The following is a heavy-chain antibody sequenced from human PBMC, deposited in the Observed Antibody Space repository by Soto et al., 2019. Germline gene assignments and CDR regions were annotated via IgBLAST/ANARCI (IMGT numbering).Heavy chain of an antibody. Sequence: GASVKVSCKDSGGTFSSYAISWVRQALGQGLEWMGGIIPIFGTANYAQKFQGRATITADESTSTAYMELSSLRSEDTAVYYCARISSRVRGSYPVGWGQGTLVTVSS. CDR2: IIPIFGTA. CDR3: ARISSRVRGSYPVG. V-gene: IGHV1-69*13. D-gene: IGHD3-16*02. J-gene: IGHJ4*02. CDR1: GGTFSSYA.